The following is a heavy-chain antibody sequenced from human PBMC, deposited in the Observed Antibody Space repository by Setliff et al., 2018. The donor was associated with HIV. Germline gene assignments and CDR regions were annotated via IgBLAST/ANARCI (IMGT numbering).Heavy chain of an antibody. CDR3: ARQATYYDILTGYYGYQYYYMDV. Sequence: GSLRLSCAASGFTFSTYWMSWVRQAPGTGLEWVANIKQHGSEKYYVDSVKGRFTISRDNAKNSLYLQMNSLRAEDTAVYYCARQATYYDILTGYYGYQYYYMDVWGKGTTVTVSS. V-gene: IGHV3-7*01. D-gene: IGHD3-9*01. CDR2: IKQHGSEK. J-gene: IGHJ6*03. CDR1: GFTFSTYW.